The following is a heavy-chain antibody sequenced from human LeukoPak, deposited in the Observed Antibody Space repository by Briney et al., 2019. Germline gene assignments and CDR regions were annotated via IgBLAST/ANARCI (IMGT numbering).Heavy chain of an antibody. V-gene: IGHV1-69*04. D-gene: IGHD1-26*01. CDR3: ARVRRSGSYFDY. J-gene: IGHJ4*02. CDR2: IIPILGIA. Sequence: SVKVSCKASGGTFSSYAISWVRQAPRQGLEWMGRIIPILGIANYAQKFQGRVTITADKSTSTAYMELSSLRSEDTAVYYCARVRRSGSYFDYWGQGTLVTVSS. CDR1: GGTFSSYA.